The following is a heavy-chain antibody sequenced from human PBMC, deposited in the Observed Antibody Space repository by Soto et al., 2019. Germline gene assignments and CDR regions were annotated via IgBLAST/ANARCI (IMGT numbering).Heavy chain of an antibody. Sequence: VASVKVSCKASGGTFSSYAISWVRQAPGQGLEWMGGIIPIFGTANYAQKFQGRVTITADESTSTAYMELSSLRSEDTAVYYCARDHDYDSSGSHFDIWGQGTMVTVSS. CDR3: ARDHDYDSSGSHFDI. CDR2: IIPIFGTA. V-gene: IGHV1-69*13. J-gene: IGHJ3*02. D-gene: IGHD3-22*01. CDR1: GGTFSSYA.